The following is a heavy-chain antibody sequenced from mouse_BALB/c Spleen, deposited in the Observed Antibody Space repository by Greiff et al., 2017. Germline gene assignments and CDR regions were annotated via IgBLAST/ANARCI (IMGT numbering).Heavy chain of an antibody. CDR3: ARCRYEYYFDY. D-gene: IGHD2-14*01. Sequence: QVQLQQSGPELVKPGASVRISCKASGYTFTSYYIHWVKQRPGQGLEWIGCIYPGNVNTKYNEKFKGKATLTADKSSSTAYMQLSSLTSEDSAVYFCARCRYEYYFDYWGQGTTLTVSS. CDR1: GYTFTSYY. V-gene: IGHV1S56*01. CDR2: IYPGNVNT. J-gene: IGHJ2*01.